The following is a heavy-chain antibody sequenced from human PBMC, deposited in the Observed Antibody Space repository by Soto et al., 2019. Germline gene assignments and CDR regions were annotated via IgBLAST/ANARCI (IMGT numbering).Heavy chain of an antibody. V-gene: IGHV1-18*01. CDR3: PSDPYLGDHQY. CDR1: GYTFTTYG. D-gene: IGHD3-16*01. Sequence: QVQLVQSGGDVKKPGASVKVSCKTSGYTFTTYGISWVRQAPGQGLEWVGWISAYSGKTHYAQKFQGKVTMTTDTSTNTAYLELRSLRSDDTAVYYCPSDPYLGDHQYWGQGTLVTVSS. J-gene: IGHJ4*02. CDR2: ISAYSGKT.